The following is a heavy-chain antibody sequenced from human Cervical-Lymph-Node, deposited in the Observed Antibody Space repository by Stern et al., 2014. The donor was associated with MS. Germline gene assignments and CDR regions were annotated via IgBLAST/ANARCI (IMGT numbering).Heavy chain of an antibody. D-gene: IGHD3-3*01. J-gene: IGHJ4*02. CDR1: GFSLVTSGVR. CDR2: IDCHDKT. CDR3: ARMMGSGYRHYFDY. V-gene: IGHV2-70*04. Sequence: QITLKESGPALVKPTQTLTLTCTFSGFSLVTSGVRVSWIRQPPGKALEWLARIDCHDKTFYNTSLMTRLTISKDTSKNQVVLTMTNVDPVDTATYYCARMMGSGYRHYFDYWGQGTPVTVS.